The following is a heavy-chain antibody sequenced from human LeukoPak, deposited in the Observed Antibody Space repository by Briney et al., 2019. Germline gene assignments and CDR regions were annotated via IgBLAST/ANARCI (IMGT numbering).Heavy chain of an antibody. V-gene: IGHV4-34*01. J-gene: IGHJ5*02. D-gene: IGHD3-22*01. Sequence: SETLSLTCAVYGGSFSGYYWSWIRQPPGKGLEWIGEINHSGSTNYNPSLKSRVNISVDTSKNQFSLKLSSVTAADTAVYYCARGPLRHYYYSSGYSVPNWFDPWGQGTLVTVSS. CDR2: INHSGST. CDR3: ARGPLRHYYYSSGYSVPNWFDP. CDR1: GGSFSGYY.